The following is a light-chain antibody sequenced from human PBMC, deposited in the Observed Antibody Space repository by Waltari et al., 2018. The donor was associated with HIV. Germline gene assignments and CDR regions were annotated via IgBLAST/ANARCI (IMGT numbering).Light chain of an antibody. V-gene: IGLV2-14*01. CDR2: EVS. CDR3: SSYTSSSTLV. CDR1: SGDVGGYNY. Sequence: QSALTQPASVSGSPGPSITISCTGTSGDVGGYNYVSWYPQHPGKAPKLMIYEVSNRPSGVSNRFSGSKSGNTASLTISGLQAEDEADYYCSSYTSSSTLVFGGGTKLTVL. J-gene: IGLJ3*02.